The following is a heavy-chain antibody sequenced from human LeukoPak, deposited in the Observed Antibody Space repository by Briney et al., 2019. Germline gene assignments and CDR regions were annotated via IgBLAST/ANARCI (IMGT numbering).Heavy chain of an antibody. CDR1: GGSFSGYY. Sequence: PSETLSLTCAVYGGSFSGYYWSWIRQPPGKGLEWIGEINHSGSTNYNPSLKSRVTISVDTSKNQFSLKLSSVTAADTAVYYCARDRSSSPAGGIAPWGQGTLVTVSS. CDR3: ARDRSSSPAGGIAP. D-gene: IGHD6-6*01. V-gene: IGHV4-34*01. J-gene: IGHJ5*02. CDR2: INHSGST.